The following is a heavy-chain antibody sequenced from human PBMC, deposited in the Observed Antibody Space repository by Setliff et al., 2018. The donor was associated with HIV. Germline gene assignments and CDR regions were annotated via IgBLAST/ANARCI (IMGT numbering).Heavy chain of an antibody. J-gene: IGHJ5*01. D-gene: IGHD3-16*01. CDR1: GGSISTNNYY. CDR3: ARHRYRFGIDS. V-gene: IGHV4-39*01. CDR2: IDYSGNT. Sequence: SLPCTVSGGSISTNNYYWAWIRQPPGKGLEWIGTIDYSGNTYYNASLRSRAIISGDMSKNQSSLNLNSVTASETAVYYCARHRYRFGIDSWGQGALVTVSS.